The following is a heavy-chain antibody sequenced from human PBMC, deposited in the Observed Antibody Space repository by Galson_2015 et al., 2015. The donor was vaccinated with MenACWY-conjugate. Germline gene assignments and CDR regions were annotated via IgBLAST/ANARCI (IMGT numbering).Heavy chain of an antibody. Sequence: SLRLSCAASGFTFSSYEMNWVRQAPGKGLEWVSYISSSGSTIYYADSVKGRFTISRDNAKNSLYLQMSSLGAEDTAVYYCARDRLGALGGSDYWGQGTLVTVSS. CDR1: GFTFSSYE. CDR2: ISSSGSTI. V-gene: IGHV3-48*03. J-gene: IGHJ4*02. D-gene: IGHD1-26*01. CDR3: ARDRLGALGGSDY.